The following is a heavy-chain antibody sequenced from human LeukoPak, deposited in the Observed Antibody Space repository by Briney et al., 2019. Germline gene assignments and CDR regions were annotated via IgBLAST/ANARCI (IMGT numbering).Heavy chain of an antibody. V-gene: IGHV3-23*01. CDR1: GFTFSSYA. Sequence: GGSLRLTCAASGFTFSSYAVSWVRQAPGKGLEWVSAISGSGGSTYYADSVKGRFTISRDNSKNTLYLQMNSLRAEDTAVYYCAIRGSTWCFDYWGQGTLVTVSS. J-gene: IGHJ4*02. D-gene: IGHD6-13*01. CDR3: AIRGSTWCFDY. CDR2: ISGSGGST.